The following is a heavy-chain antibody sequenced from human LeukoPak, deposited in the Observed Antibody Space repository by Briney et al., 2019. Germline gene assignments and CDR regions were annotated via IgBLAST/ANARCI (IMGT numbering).Heavy chain of an antibody. D-gene: IGHD5-24*01. CDR2: IGTAGDT. CDR3: ARAPTRDGYNPPFDY. J-gene: IGHJ4*02. V-gene: IGHV3-13*01. Sequence: GGSLRLSCAASGFTFSSYDMHWVRHATGKGLEWVSAIGTAGDTYYPGSVKGRFTISRDNSKNTLYLQMNSLRAEDTAVYYCARAPTRDGYNPPFDYWGQGTLVTVSS. CDR1: GFTFSSYD.